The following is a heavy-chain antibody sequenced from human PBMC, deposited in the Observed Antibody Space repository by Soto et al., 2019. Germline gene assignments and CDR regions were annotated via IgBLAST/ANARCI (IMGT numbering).Heavy chain of an antibody. J-gene: IGHJ4*02. CDR2: IYSGGST. V-gene: IGHV3-53*01. CDR3: ARVQQLVSGLDY. CDR1: GFTVSSNY. Sequence: PGGSLRLSCAASGFTVSSNYMSWVRQAPGKGLEWVSVIYSGGSTYYADSVKGRLTISRDNSKNTLYLQMNSLRAEDTAVYYCARVQQLVSGLDYWGQGTLVTVS. D-gene: IGHD6-13*01.